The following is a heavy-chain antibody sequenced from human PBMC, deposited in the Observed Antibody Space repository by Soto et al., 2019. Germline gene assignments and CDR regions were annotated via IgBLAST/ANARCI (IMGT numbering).Heavy chain of an antibody. J-gene: IGHJ6*02. Sequence: SETLSLTCTVSVVSISSGDYYCSWIRQPPGKGLEWIGYIYYSGSTYYNPSLKSRVTISVDTSKNQFSLKLSSVTAADTAVYYCARECTHGPSYGMHVWGQATTVTLSS. CDR1: VVSISSGDYY. V-gene: IGHV4-30-4*01. CDR3: ARECTHGPSYGMHV. CDR2: IYYSGST. D-gene: IGHD2-8*01.